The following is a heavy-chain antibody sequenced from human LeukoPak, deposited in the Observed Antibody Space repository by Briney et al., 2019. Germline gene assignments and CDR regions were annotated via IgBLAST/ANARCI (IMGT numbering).Heavy chain of an antibody. CDR3: TTSIAAAGFDY. Sequence: GGSLRLSCAASGFTFSNAWMSWVRQAPGKGLEWVGRIKSKTDGGTTDYAAPVKGRFTISRDDSKNTLYLQMNSLKTEDTAVYYRTTSIAAAGFDYWGQGTLVTVSS. J-gene: IGHJ4*02. V-gene: IGHV3-15*01. CDR2: IKSKTDGGTT. CDR1: GFTFSNAW. D-gene: IGHD6-13*01.